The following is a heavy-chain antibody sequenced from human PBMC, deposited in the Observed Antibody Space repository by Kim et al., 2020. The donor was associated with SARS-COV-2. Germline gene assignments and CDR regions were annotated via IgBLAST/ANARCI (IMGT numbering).Heavy chain of an antibody. CDR2: ISYNGRED. V-gene: IGHV3-30*04. D-gene: IGHD3-9*01. J-gene: IGHJ2*01. CDR1: GFSFSTFG. Sequence: GGSLRLSCAASGFSFSTFGMHWVRHAPGKGLEWVAVISYNGREDNYADSVKGRFTLSRDNSKNMLYLQMNSLRVEDTAVYYCARDQGEGRYFDWSTVRVGGYFDLGGRGTLLSVPS. CDR3: ARDQGEGRYFDWSTVRVGGYFDL.